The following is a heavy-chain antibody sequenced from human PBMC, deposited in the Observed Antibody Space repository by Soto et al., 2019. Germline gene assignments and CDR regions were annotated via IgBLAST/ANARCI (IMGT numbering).Heavy chain of an antibody. CDR1: GYSFTIYW. J-gene: IGHJ6*02. CDR3: ASSYCSSTSCYGPIYYYYGMDV. Sequence: LGESLKISCKGSGYSFTIYWISWVRQMPGKGLEWMGRIDPSDSYTNYSPSFQGHVTISADKSISTAYLQWSSLKASDTAMYYCASSYCSSTSCYGPIYYYYGMDVWGQGTTVTVSS. D-gene: IGHD2-2*01. V-gene: IGHV5-10-1*01. CDR2: IDPSDSYT.